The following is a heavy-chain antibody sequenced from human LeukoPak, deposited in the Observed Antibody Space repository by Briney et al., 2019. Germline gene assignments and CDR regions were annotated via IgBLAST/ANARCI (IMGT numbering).Heavy chain of an antibody. J-gene: IGHJ4*02. CDR1: GFTFSNAW. V-gene: IGHV3-11*04. CDR2: IGSFGTTI. CDR3: AKVATEAYYFDY. Sequence: GGSLRLSCAASGFTFSNAWMSWVRQAPGKGLEWVSYIGSFGTTISYADSVEGRFTISRDNAKSSLYLQMSSLRAEDTAVYYCAKVATEAYYFDYWGQGTLVTVSS. D-gene: IGHD5-12*01.